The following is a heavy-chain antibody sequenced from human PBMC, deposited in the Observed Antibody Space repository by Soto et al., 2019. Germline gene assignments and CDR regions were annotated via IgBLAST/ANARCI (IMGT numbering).Heavy chain of an antibody. CDR2: IWYDGSIR. D-gene: IGHD3-16*01. J-gene: IGHJ3*01. Sequence: QVQMVESGGGVVQPGTSLRLSCAASGFTFSDYGFHWVRQTPGKGLEWVAVIWYDGSIRYYADSVKGRFTISRDNSKNTLYLEMNSLRAEDTAVYYCARPQGERLRGGASDVWGQGTVVTVSA. CDR3: ARPQGERLRGGASDV. CDR1: GFTFSDYG. V-gene: IGHV3-33*01.